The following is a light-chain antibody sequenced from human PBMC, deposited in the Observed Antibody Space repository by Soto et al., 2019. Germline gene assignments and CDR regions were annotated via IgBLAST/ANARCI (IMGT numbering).Light chain of an antibody. CDR1: QSVSSY. V-gene: IGKV3-11*01. CDR3: QQPRT. CDR2: DAS. J-gene: IGKJ1*01. Sequence: EIELTHSPASRSVSPGERATLSCRASQSVSSYLAWYQQKPGQAPRLLIYDASNRATGIPARFSGSGSGTDFTLTISSLEPEDFAVYYCQQPRTFGQGTKVDIK.